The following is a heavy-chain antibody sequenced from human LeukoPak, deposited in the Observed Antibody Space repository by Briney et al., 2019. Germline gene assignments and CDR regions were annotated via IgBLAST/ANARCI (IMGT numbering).Heavy chain of an antibody. J-gene: IGHJ4*02. CDR3: ADLGDYAVG. CDR1: GFTFRNAW. D-gene: IGHD4-17*01. CDR2: IKSRSDGGTT. V-gene: IGHV3-15*01. Sequence: PGGSLRLSCAASGFTFRNAWMSWVRQAPGKGLEWVGRIKSRSDGGTTEYAAPVKGRFSISRDDSKTTLYLQINSLKTEDTAVYYCADLGDYAVGWGQGTLVTVSS.